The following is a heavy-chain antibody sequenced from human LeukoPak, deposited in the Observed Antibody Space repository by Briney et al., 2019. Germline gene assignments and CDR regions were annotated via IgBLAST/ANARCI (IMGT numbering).Heavy chain of an antibody. Sequence: GGSLRLSCATSGFTVINKYMSWVRQAPGKGLEWVSVIYSGGSTYYADSVKGRFTISRDNSKNTLYLQMNSLRAEDTAVYYCARGLTGYYAYFDYWGQGTLVTVSS. V-gene: IGHV3-66*01. D-gene: IGHD3-9*01. CDR2: IYSGGST. CDR1: GFTVINKY. CDR3: ARGLTGYYAYFDY. J-gene: IGHJ4*02.